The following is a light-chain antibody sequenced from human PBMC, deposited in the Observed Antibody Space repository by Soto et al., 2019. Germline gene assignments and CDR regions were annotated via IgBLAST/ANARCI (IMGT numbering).Light chain of an antibody. CDR2: KAS. V-gene: IGKV1-5*03. CDR3: QQYNSYS. Sequence: DIQMTQSPSTLSASVGDRVTITCRASQSISSWLAWYQQKPGKAPKLLIYKASSLESGVPSRFSGSGSGTEITLTISSLQPDDFATYYCQQYNSYSFGQGTKEDIK. CDR1: QSISSW. J-gene: IGKJ1*01.